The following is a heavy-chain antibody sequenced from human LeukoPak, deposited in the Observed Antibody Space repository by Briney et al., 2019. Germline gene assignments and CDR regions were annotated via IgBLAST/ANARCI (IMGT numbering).Heavy chain of an antibody. D-gene: IGHD3-10*01. CDR2: ISGSGDDT. Sequence: SGGSLRLSCAASGFTFSSYTMGWVRQAPGKGPECVSTISGSGDDTYYADSVKGRFTISRDNSKNTLYLQMNSLRAEDTAVYFCAKVRVSAPNQLGYFDYWGQGALVTVSS. V-gene: IGHV3-23*01. CDR1: GFTFSSYT. CDR3: AKVRVSAPNQLGYFDY. J-gene: IGHJ4*02.